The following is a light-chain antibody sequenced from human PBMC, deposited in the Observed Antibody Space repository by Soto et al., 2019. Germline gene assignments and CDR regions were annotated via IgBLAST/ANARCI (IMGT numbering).Light chain of an antibody. CDR3: KQYNSYSPT. CDR1: QSISTW. V-gene: IGKV1-5*03. Sequence: DIQITQSPSTLSASVGDRVTITCRASQSISTWLAWYQQEPGKAPKLLIHKAYSLQSGVQSRFSGSGSGTDFTLTISSLHPDDFATYYCKQYNSYSPTFGQGTKVDIK. J-gene: IGKJ1*01. CDR2: KAY.